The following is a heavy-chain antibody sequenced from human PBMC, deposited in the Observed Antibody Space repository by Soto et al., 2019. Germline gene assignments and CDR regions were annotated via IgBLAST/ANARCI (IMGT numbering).Heavy chain of an antibody. CDR1: GYTFTGYY. Sequence: QVQLVQSGADVKKPGASVKVSCKASGYTFTGYYMHWVRQAPGQGPEWMGWINPNSGGTTYAQKFQGRVTVTRDTSISTADMELRSLRSDDTAVYYCARVGSSSLDYWGQGTLVTVSS. CDR2: INPNSGGT. V-gene: IGHV1-2*02. D-gene: IGHD6-6*01. J-gene: IGHJ4*02. CDR3: ARVGSSSLDY.